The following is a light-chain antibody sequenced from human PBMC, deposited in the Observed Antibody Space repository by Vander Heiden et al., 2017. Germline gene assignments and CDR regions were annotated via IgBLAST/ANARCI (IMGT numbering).Light chain of an antibody. CDR2: GAS. J-gene: IGKJ4*01. Sequence: EIVLTQSPGTLSLSPGERATLSCRASQSVSSSYLAWYQQKPGQAPRLLIYGASSRATGIPDRFSGSGSGTDFTLTISRLEPEDFAVYYCQQYGSPYTFGGGTKVEI. CDR1: QSVSSSY. V-gene: IGKV3-20*01. CDR3: QQYGSPYT.